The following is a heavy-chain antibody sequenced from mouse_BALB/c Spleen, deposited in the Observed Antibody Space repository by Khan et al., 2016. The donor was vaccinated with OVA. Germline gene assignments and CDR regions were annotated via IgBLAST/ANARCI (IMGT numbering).Heavy chain of an antibody. Sequence: QIQLMQSGPELVKPGASVKLSCKASGYTFTSYYLHWVKQSPGQGLDWIGEINPSNGGTNFNEKFKSKATLTVDKSSSTAYIQLSHQTSEASAVYYCRRAGDGCFAYWGQGTLVTVSA. CDR2: INPSNGGT. D-gene: IGHD2-3*01. CDR1: GYTFTSYY. J-gene: IGHJ3*01. CDR3: RRAGDGCFAY. V-gene: IGHV1S81*02.